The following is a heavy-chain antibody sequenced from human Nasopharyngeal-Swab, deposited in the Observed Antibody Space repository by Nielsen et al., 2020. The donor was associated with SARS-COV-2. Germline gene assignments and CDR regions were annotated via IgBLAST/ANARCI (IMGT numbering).Heavy chain of an antibody. J-gene: IGHJ6*03. CDR2: IIPIFGTA. CDR1: GGTFSSYA. D-gene: IGHD6-19*01. Sequence: SVKVSCKASGGTFSSYAISWVRQAPGQGLGWMGGIIPIFGTANYAQKFQGRVTITADESTSTAYMELSSLRSEDTAVYYCARGDIIAVAGTGYYYYYYMDVWGKGTTVTVSS. V-gene: IGHV1-69*13. CDR3: ARGDIIAVAGTGYYYYYYMDV.